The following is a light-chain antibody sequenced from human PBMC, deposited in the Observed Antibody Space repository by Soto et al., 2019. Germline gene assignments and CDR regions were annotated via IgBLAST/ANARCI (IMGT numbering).Light chain of an antibody. CDR3: QHEGT. Sequence: DIQMTQSPSSLSASVGDRVTITCQASQDISNYLNWYQQKPGKAPKLLIYDPSNLETGVPSRFSGSGSGTDFTFTISSLQPEDIATYYCQHEGTFGQGTKVEIK. CDR1: QDISNY. CDR2: DPS. V-gene: IGKV1-33*01. J-gene: IGKJ1*01.